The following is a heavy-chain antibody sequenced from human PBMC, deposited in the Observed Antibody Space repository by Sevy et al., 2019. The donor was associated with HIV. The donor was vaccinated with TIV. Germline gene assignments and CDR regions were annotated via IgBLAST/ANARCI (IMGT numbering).Heavy chain of an antibody. D-gene: IGHD3-10*01. CDR2: SRSKAYGGTT. J-gene: IGHJ4*02. Sequence: GGSLRLSCTASGFTFGDYAMSWFRQAPGKGLEWVGFSRSKAYGGTTEYAASVKGRFTISRDDSKSIAYLQMNSLKTEDTAVYYCTRDATMVRGVITNSDYWGQGTLVTVSS. CDR3: TRDATMVRGVITNSDY. CDR1: GFTFGDYA. V-gene: IGHV3-49*03.